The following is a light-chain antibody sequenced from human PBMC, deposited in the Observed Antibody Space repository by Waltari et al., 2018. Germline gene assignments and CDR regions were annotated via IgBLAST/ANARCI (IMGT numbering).Light chain of an antibody. J-gene: IGLJ3*02. CDR1: SSDVGSHTF. CDR2: EDN. V-gene: IGLV2-23*01. Sequence: QSALTQPASVSGSPGPSITISCTESSSDVGSHTFFSWYQQHPGKAPKVMIYEDNKRPAGLSNRFSGSKSGNTAPLTISGLQADDEADYYCCSYAGGSPRWVFGGGTKLTVL. CDR3: CSYAGGSPRWV.